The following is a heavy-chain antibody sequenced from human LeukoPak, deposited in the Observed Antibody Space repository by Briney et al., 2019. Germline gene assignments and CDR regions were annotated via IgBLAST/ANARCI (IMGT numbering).Heavy chain of an antibody. CDR1: GFTFSSYA. CDR2: ISGSGGST. CDR3: AKALPYGSGTYSVYYFDY. J-gene: IGHJ4*02. Sequence: PGGSLRLSCAASGFTFSSYAMSWVRQAPGKGLEWVSGISGSGGSTYYADSVKGRFTISRDNSKNTLYLQMNSLRAEDTAVYYCAKALPYGSGTYSVYYFDYWGQGTLVTVSS. V-gene: IGHV3-23*01. D-gene: IGHD3-10*01.